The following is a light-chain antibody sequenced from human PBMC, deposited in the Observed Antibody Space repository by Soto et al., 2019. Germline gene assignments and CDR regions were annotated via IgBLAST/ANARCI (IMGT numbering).Light chain of an antibody. V-gene: IGKV3D-15*01. J-gene: IGKJ1*01. Sequence: EIVMTQSPATLSVSPWERATLSCRASRSVSSNLAWYQQKPGQAPRLLIYGASTRATGIPARFSGSGSGTEFTLTISSLQSEDFAVYYCHQYDNWPPWTFGQGTKVDIK. CDR2: GAS. CDR1: RSVSSN. CDR3: HQYDNWPPWT.